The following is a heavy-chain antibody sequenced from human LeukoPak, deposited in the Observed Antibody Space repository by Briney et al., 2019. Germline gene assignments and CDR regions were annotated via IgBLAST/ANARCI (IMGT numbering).Heavy chain of an antibody. CDR3: ASIPLEYYYYMDV. CDR1: GGSFDSKY. CDR2: IYYSGST. J-gene: IGHJ6*03. Sequence: PSETLSLTCSVSGGSFDSKYWSWLRQHPGKGLEWIGYIYYSGSTYYNPSLKSRVTISVDTSKNQFSLKLSSVTAADTAVYYCASIPLEYYYYMDVWGKGTTVTVSS. V-gene: IGHV4-59*06. D-gene: IGHD2-2*02.